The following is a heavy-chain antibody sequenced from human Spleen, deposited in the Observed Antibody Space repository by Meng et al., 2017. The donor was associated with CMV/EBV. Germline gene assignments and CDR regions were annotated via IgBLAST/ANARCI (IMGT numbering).Heavy chain of an antibody. D-gene: IGHD3-10*01. CDR1: GFTFSDYA. V-gene: IGHV3-74*01. CDR3: AREPGRGAFDI. CDR2: IYSDGIST. J-gene: IGHJ3*02. Sequence: GGSLRLSCTASGFTFSDYAMNWVRQAPGKGLFWLSRIYSDGISTRYADSVKGRFTISRDNTKNTVYLQMDGLRAEDTAVYYCAREPGRGAFDIWGQGTMVTVSS.